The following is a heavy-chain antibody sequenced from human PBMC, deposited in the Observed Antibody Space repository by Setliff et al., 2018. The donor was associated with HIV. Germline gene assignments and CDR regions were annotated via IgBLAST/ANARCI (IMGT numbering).Heavy chain of an antibody. CDR2: ISFDGSSK. Sequence: PGGSLRLSCAASKFTFRDYAMHWVRQAPGKGLEWVAAISFDGSSKFYADSVKGRFTVSRDNSKNTLYLQMNSLRREDRAVYYCVRGPNRYSGTSSYYYYMDVWGKGTTVTVSS. CDR3: VRGPNRYSGTSSYYYYMDV. D-gene: IGHD1-26*01. V-gene: IGHV3-30-3*01. CDR1: KFTFRDYA. J-gene: IGHJ6*03.